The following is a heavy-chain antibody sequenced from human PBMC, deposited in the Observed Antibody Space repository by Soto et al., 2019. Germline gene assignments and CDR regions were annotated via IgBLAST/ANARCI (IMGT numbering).Heavy chain of an antibody. CDR2: IIPILGIA. D-gene: IGHD3-10*01. Sequence: QVQLVQSGAEVKKPGSSVKVSCKASGGTFSSYTISWVRQAPGQGHEWMGRIIPILGIANYAQKFQSRVTITADKSTSKAYIELSNLKSEDAAVYYWATLMSSGYYYGMDVWGQGTTVTVSS. CDR1: GGTFSSYT. V-gene: IGHV1-69*02. CDR3: ATLMSSGYYYGMDV. J-gene: IGHJ6*02.